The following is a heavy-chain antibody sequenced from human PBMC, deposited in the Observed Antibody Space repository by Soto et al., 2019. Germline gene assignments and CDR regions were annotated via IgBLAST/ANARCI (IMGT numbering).Heavy chain of an antibody. J-gene: IGHJ3*02. V-gene: IGHV4-30-2*01. Sequence: PTNSLSITCAVCGESLSSGGYSWSWIRQPPGKGLEWIGYIYHSGSTYYNPSLKSRVTISVDRSKNQFSLKLSSVTAEDTAVYYCASPLAYCGGDCPDAFDICGQGPIVT. CDR1: GESLSSGGYS. CDR2: IYHSGST. CDR3: ASPLAYCGGDCPDAFDI. D-gene: IGHD2-21*02.